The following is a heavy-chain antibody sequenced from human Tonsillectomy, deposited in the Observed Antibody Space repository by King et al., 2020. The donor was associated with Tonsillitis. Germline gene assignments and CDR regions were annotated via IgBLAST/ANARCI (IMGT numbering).Heavy chain of an antibody. CDR2: IASSGSTI. CDR1: EFTFSDYY. D-gene: IGHD3-16*01. Sequence: VQLVESGGGLFKPGGSLRLSCAASEFTFSDYYMSWIRQAPGKGLEWVAYIASSGSTIFYADSVKGRFTISRDNAKNSLYLQMNSLRDEDTAVYYCAREQDDHVWGKNGMDVWGQGTTVTVSS. J-gene: IGHJ6*02. CDR3: AREQDDHVWGKNGMDV. V-gene: IGHV3-11*01.